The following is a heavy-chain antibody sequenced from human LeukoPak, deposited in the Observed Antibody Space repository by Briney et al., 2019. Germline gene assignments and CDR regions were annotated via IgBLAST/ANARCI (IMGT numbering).Heavy chain of an antibody. D-gene: IGHD3-9*01. Sequence: RGSLRLSCAASGFSFSSYSMNWVRQAPGKGLEWVSSISSSSNYIYYADSVKGRFTISRDNAKNSLYLQMNSLRAEDTAVYYCARATTYDILTGYFDYWGQGTPVTVSS. CDR2: ISSSSNYI. CDR1: GFSFSSYS. CDR3: ARATTYDILTGYFDY. J-gene: IGHJ4*02. V-gene: IGHV3-21*01.